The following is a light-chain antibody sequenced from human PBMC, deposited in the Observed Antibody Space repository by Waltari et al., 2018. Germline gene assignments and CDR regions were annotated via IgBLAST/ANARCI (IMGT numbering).Light chain of an antibody. J-gene: IGKJ4*01. CDR2: DAS. CDR3: LQFDTYLLT. V-gene: IGKV1-13*02. Sequence: AIQLTQSPSSLSASVGDSVTITCRASQDISSSVAWYQQRPGAPPKLLIFDASTLQTGVPSRFRGSGSRTEFTLTISSLQPEDFAVYYCLQFDTYLLTFGGGTKVEI. CDR1: QDISSS.